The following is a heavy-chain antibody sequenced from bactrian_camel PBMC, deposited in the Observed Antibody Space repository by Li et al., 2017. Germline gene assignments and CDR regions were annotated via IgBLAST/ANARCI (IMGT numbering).Heavy chain of an antibody. D-gene: IGHD6*01. J-gene: IGHJ6*01. CDR1: GYIFSTCV. CDR2: INTDGTT. Sequence: HVQLVESGGGSVQAGGSLNLSCAASGYIFSTCVMGWYRQPPGKEGEMVSRINTDGTTNYADSVKGRFTISLDGAKNTLYLQMNSLKPEDTAVYYCVSDEVVAGPSGGYWGQGTQVTVS. V-gene: IGHV3S53*01. CDR3: VSDEVVAGPSGGY.